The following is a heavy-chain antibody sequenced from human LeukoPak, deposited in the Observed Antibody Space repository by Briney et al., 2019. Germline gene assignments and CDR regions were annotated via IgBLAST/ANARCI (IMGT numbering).Heavy chain of an antibody. Sequence: SETLSLTCAVYGGSFSGYYWSWIRQPPGKGLEWIGEINHSGSTNYNPSLKSRVTISVDTSKNQFSLKLSSVTAADTAAYYCARGLGIFDYWGQGTLVTVSS. V-gene: IGHV4-34*01. CDR1: GGSFSGYY. J-gene: IGHJ4*02. CDR2: INHSGST. CDR3: ARGLGIFDY. D-gene: IGHD7-27*01.